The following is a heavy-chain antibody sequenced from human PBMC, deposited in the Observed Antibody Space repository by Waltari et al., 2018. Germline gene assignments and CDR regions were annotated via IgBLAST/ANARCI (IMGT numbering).Heavy chain of an antibody. J-gene: IGHJ3*02. Sequence: QVQLQQWGAGLLKPSETLSLTCAVYGGSFSGYSWSWIRQPPGKGLEWIGEINHSGSTNYNPSLKSRVTISVDTSKNQFSLKLSSVTAADTAVYYCARLLGYCSSTSCYNDAFDIWGQGTMVTVSS. CDR1: GGSFSGYS. CDR3: ARLLGYCSSTSCYNDAFDI. V-gene: IGHV4-34*01. CDR2: INHSGST. D-gene: IGHD2-2*02.